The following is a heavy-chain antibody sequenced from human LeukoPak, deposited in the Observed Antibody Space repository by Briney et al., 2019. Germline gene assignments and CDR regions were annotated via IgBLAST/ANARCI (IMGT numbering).Heavy chain of an antibody. V-gene: IGHV5-51*01. J-gene: IGHJ4*02. CDR1: GYSFTSYW. CDR3: ARHASYYGSGSYYPDF. Sequence: GESLKISCKGSGYSFTSYWIGWVRQMPGKGLEWMGIINPGDSDTRYSPSFQGQVTISVDTSISTAFLYWSSLKASDTAMYYCARHASYYGSGSYYPDFWGQETLVTVSS. CDR2: INPGDSDT. D-gene: IGHD3-10*01.